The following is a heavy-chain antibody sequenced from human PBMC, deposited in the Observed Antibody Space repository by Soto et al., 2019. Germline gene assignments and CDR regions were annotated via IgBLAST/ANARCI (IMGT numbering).Heavy chain of an antibody. CDR3: ARQIYDSDTGPNFQYYFDS. CDR1: GYSFAGYW. J-gene: IGHJ4*02. V-gene: IGHV5-10-1*01. Sequence: PGESLKISCKGSGYSFAGYWITWVRQKPGKGLEWMGRIDPSDSQTYYSPSFRGHVTISATKSITTVFLQWSSLKASDTAMYYCARQIYDSDTGPNFQYYFDSWGQGTPVTVSS. CDR2: IDPSDSQT. D-gene: IGHD3-22*01.